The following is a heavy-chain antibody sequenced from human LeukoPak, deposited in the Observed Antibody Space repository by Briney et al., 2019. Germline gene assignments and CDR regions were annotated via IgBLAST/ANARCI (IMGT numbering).Heavy chain of an antibody. CDR3: TAMVTVDY. CDR2: IRYDGSNK. J-gene: IGHJ4*02. CDR1: GFTFSSYG. Sequence: GGSLRLSSAASGFTFSSYGMHWVRQAPGKGLEWVAFIRYDGSNKYYADSVKGRFTISRDNSKNTLYLQMNSLRAEDTAVYYCTAMVTVDYWGQGTLVTVSS. D-gene: IGHD5-18*01. V-gene: IGHV3-30*02.